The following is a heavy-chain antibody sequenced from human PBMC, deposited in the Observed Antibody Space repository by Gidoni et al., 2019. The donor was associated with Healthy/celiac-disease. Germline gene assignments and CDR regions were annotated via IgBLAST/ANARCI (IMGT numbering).Heavy chain of an antibody. CDR2: ISSSSSYI. V-gene: IGHV3-21*01. Sequence: EVQLVESGGGLLKPGGSLGIACAASGFPGGSDSMNWVRQAPGKGLGWVSSISSSSSYIYYADSVKGRFTIARDNATNSLYLQMNSLRAEDTAVYYCARGDADTIFGVVIIPFDYWGQGTLVTVSS. D-gene: IGHD3-3*01. CDR3: ARGDADTIFGVVIIPFDY. J-gene: IGHJ4*02. CDR1: GFPGGSDS.